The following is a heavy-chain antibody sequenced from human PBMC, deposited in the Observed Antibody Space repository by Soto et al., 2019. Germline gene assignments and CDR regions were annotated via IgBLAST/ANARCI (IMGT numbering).Heavy chain of an antibody. Sequence: EVQLLESGGGLVQPGGSLRLSCAASGFTFSSYAMSWVRQAPGTGLEWVSAISGSGGSTYYADSVKGPFAISRDDSKKTLYLQMNRLRAEDTAVYYCAKDPGGGSYQRHDYWGQGTLVTVSS. D-gene: IGHD1-26*01. J-gene: IGHJ4*02. CDR3: AKDPGGGSYQRHDY. CDR1: GFTFSSYA. CDR2: ISGSGGST. V-gene: IGHV3-23*01.